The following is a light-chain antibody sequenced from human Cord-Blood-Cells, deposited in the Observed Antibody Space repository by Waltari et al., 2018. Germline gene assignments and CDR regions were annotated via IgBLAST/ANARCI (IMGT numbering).Light chain of an antibody. J-gene: IGKJ1*01. Sequence: DIQLTQSPSSLSESVGDRVTITCRASQSISSYLNWYQQKPGKAPKPLIYSASSLQSGEPSSLSGSESGTDFALSISSLQPEDFATYYCQQSYSTPWTFGQRTKVEIK. CDR3: QQSYSTPWT. V-gene: IGKV1-39*01. CDR1: QSISSY. CDR2: SAS.